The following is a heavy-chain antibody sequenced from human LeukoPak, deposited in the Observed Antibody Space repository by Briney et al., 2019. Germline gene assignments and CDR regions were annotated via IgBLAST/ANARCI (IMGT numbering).Heavy chain of an antibody. V-gene: IGHV1-69*01. CDR2: IIPIFGTA. J-gene: IGHJ4*02. Sequence: GASVKVSCKASGGTFSSYAISWVRQAPGQGLEWMGGIIPIFGTANYAQKFQGRVTITADESTGTAYMELSSLRSEDTAVYYCARGSDTAMASFDYWGQGTLVTVSS. CDR1: GGTFSSYA. D-gene: IGHD5-18*01. CDR3: ARGSDTAMASFDY.